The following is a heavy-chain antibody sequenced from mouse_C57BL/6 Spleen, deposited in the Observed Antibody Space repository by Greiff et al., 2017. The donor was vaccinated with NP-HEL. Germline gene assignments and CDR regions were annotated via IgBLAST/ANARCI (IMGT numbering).Heavy chain of an antibody. CDR2: IDPSDSAT. Sequence: QVQLQQPGAELVRPGSSVKLSCKASGYTFTSYWMHWVKQRPIQGLEWIGNIDPSDSATHYNQKFKDKATLTVDKSSSTAYMQLSSLTSEDSAVYYCARRGTAQAWFAYWGQGTLVTVSA. J-gene: IGHJ3*01. CDR1: GYTFTSYW. V-gene: IGHV1-52*01. D-gene: IGHD3-2*02. CDR3: ARRGTAQAWFAY.